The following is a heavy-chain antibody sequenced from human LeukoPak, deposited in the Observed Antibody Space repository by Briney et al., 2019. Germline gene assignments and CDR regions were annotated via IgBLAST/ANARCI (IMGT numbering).Heavy chain of an antibody. D-gene: IGHD2-2*01. Sequence: SETLSLTCAVYGGSFSGYYWSWVRQPPGKGLEWIGEINHSGSTNYNPSLKSRVTISVDTSKNQFSLKLSSVTAADTAVYYCARLLEDIVVVPAAERDYYFDYWGQGTLVTVSS. CDR3: ARLLEDIVVVPAAERDYYFDY. CDR2: INHSGST. CDR1: GGSFSGYY. V-gene: IGHV4-34*01. J-gene: IGHJ4*02.